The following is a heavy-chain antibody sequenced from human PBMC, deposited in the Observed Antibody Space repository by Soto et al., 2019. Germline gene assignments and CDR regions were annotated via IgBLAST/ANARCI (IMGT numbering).Heavy chain of an antibody. V-gene: IGHV5-51*01. CDR3: ARRYIAAPATAFDL. Sequence: GESLKISCQGSGYRFSTYWIHWVSLLPGKGLESVGIIYHADSHTRYSPSFQGQVTISADKTISTTYLQWSSLKASDTAMYFCARRYIAAPATAFDLWGQGTPVTVAS. CDR2: IYHADSHT. CDR1: GYRFSTYW. J-gene: IGHJ4*02. D-gene: IGHD6-13*01.